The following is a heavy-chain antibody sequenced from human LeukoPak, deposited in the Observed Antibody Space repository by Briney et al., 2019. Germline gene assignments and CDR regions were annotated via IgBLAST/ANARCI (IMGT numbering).Heavy chain of an antibody. D-gene: IGHD4-17*01. CDR2: INSDGSST. Sequence: GGSLRLSCAASGLSFSSYWIHWVRQAPGKGLVWVSGINSDGSSTSYADSVKGRFTISRDNAKNTLYLQMNSLRAEDTAVYYCARESVKGAFDLWGRGTMVTVSS. J-gene: IGHJ3*01. CDR1: GLSFSSYW. V-gene: IGHV3-74*01. CDR3: ARESVKGAFDL.